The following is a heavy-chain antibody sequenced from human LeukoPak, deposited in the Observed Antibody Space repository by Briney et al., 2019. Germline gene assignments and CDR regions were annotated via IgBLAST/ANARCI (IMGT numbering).Heavy chain of an antibody. V-gene: IGHV3-7*04. D-gene: IGHD5/OR15-5a*01. CDR1: GFSFTSYW. J-gene: IGHJ4*02. CDR2: MKQDGSEK. CDR3: ARFGLRGGTDY. Sequence: GGSLRLSCAASGFSFTSYWMSWVRQAPGKGLEWVANMKQDGSEKCYADSVKGRFTISRDNAKNSLYLQMSSLRAEDTAVYYCARFGLRGGTDYWGQGTLVTVSS.